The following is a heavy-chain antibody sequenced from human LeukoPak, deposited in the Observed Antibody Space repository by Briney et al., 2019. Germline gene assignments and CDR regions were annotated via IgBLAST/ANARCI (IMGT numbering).Heavy chain of an antibody. CDR3: ARVSSSWYGFDY. Sequence: GGSLKLSCAASGFTFSSYSMNWVRQAPGKGLEWVSSISSSSSYIYYADSVKGRFTISSDNAKNSLYLQMNSLRAEDTAVYYCARVSSSWYGFDYWGQGTLVTVSS. V-gene: IGHV3-21*01. J-gene: IGHJ4*02. CDR2: ISSSSSYI. D-gene: IGHD6-13*01. CDR1: GFTFSSYS.